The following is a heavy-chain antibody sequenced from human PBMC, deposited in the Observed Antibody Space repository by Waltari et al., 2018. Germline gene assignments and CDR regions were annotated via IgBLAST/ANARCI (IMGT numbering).Heavy chain of an antibody. CDR1: GFMFSRNG. J-gene: IGHJ6*02. D-gene: IGHD3-3*01. CDR2: IWYDGSAT. CDR3: ARDRSFWSGYHAMDV. Sequence: QVQVVESGGGGVQPGTSLRLSGETPGFMFSRNGLPWVRPAPGRGLEWVGVIWYDGSATFYADSVRGRFTISRDNAKNTLYLQMNTLTAEDAGMYYCARDRSFWSGYHAMDVWGQGTSVTVSS. V-gene: IGHV3-33*01.